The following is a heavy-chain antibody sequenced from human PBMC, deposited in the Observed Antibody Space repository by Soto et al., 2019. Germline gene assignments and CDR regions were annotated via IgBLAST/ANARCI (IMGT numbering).Heavy chain of an antibody. D-gene: IGHD2-8*01. CDR3: ARNGR. CDR1: GFTFSTYW. J-gene: IGHJ4*01. CDR2: IKPDGSET. Sequence: EVQLVVSGGGLVQPGGSLRLSCAASGFTFSTYWRCWVRHAPGKGLEWVANIKPDGSETDYVDSVKGGFTISRDNAKNSVFLQMNSLRAEDTAVYYCARNGRWGHGTFVTVSS. V-gene: IGHV3-7*05.